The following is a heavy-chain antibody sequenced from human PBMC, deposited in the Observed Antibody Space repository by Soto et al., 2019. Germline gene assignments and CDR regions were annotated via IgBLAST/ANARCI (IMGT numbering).Heavy chain of an antibody. CDR1: GFTFSNYW. Sequence: GGSLRLSCAASGFTFSNYWMHWDRQAPGKWLVWVSLINSDGSSTSYADSVKGRFTISRDNAKNTLSLQMNSLRADDTAVYYCARGGVGRYCSSSSCYTWVFDYWGQGTLVTVSS. D-gene: IGHD2-2*02. CDR2: INSDGSST. V-gene: IGHV3-74*01. J-gene: IGHJ4*02. CDR3: ARGGVGRYCSSSSCYTWVFDY.